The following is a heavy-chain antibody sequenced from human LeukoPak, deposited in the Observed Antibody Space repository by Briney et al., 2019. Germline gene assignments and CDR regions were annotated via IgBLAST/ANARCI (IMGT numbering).Heavy chain of an antibody. J-gene: IGHJ4*02. CDR2: ISSGSTYI. D-gene: IGHD5-12*01. V-gene: IGHV3-21*01. Sequence: GGSLRVSCAASGFTFSSYRMNWVRQAPGKGLEWVSSISSGSTYINYADSVKGRFIISRDNAKNSLYLQMNSLRAEDTAVYYCARDLGSGYVFFDYWGQGTLVTVSS. CDR1: GFTFSSYR. CDR3: ARDLGSGYVFFDY.